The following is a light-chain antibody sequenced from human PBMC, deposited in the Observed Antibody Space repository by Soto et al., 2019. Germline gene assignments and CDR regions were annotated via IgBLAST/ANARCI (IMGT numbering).Light chain of an antibody. CDR2: NND. CDR3: ATWDDSLNGLV. CDR1: SSNIGSHF. V-gene: IGLV1-44*01. Sequence: VVTQPPSASGTPGQRVTISCSGSSSNIGSHFVNWYQQLPGTAPKLLMYNNDQRPSGVPDRFSGSKSGTSASLAISGLQSDDEADYHCATWDDSLNGLVFGGGTKVTVL. J-gene: IGLJ3*02.